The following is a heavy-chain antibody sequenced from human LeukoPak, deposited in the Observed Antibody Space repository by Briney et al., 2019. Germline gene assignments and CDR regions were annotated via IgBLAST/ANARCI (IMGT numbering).Heavy chain of an antibody. D-gene: IGHD6-13*01. CDR2: IKQDGSEK. J-gene: IGHJ4*02. CDR1: GFTFSNYW. Sequence: GGSLRLSCAASGFTFSNYWMTWVRQAPGKGLEWVASIKQDGSEKYYVDSVKGRFTFSRDNAKNSLYLQMDSLRAEDTAVYYCASSQQQLAEFDYWGQGTLVTVSS. V-gene: IGHV3-7*03. CDR3: ASSQQQLAEFDY.